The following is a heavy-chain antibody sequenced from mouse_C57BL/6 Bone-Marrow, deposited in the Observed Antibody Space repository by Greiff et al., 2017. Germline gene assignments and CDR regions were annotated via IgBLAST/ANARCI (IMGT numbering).Heavy chain of an antibody. V-gene: IGHV1-9*01. CDR2: ILPGSGST. Sequence: QVQLKQSGAELMKPGASVKLSCKATGYTFTGYWIEWVKQRPGHGLEWIGEILPGSGSTNYNEKFKGKATFTADTSSTTAYMQLSSLTTEDSAIYYYARFPLYYGSSSLAMDYWGQGTSVTVSA. CDR3: ARFPLYYGSSSLAMDY. J-gene: IGHJ4*01. CDR1: GYTFTGYW. D-gene: IGHD1-1*01.